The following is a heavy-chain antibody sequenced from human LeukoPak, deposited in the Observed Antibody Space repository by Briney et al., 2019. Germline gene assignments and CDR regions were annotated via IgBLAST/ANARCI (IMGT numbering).Heavy chain of an antibody. CDR2: MNPNSGKT. J-gene: IGHJ5*02. D-gene: IGHD2-2*01. CDR1: GYTFTSYD. V-gene: IGHV1-8*01. CDR3: ARGGPAASTVFDP. Sequence: GASVKASCKASGYTFTSYDINWVRQATGHGLEWMGWMNPNSGKTGYAQKFQGRVTMTRNTSISTAYMELSSLRSEDTAVYYCARGGPAASTVFDPWGQGTLVTVSS.